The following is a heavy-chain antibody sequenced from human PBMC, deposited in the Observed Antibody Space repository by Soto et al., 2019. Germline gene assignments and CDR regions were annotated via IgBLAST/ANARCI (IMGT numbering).Heavy chain of an antibody. CDR2: IRENSGST. J-gene: IGHJ5*02. D-gene: IGHD1-1*01. Sequence: EVQLLESGGDLVQPGGSLRLSCAASGFTLSTYAMNWVRQAPGKGLEWVSAIRENSGSTDYADSVKGRFTISRDNPKHTLYLQMTTLCADDTAVYYCAKCQVVTGVSGWCNYIDPWGQGTQVTVSS. CDR1: GFTLSTYA. CDR3: AKCQVVTGVSGWCNYIDP. V-gene: IGHV3-23*01.